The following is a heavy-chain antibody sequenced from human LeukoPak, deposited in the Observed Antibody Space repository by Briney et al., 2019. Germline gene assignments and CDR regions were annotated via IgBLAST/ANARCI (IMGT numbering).Heavy chain of an antibody. J-gene: IGHJ4*02. Sequence: GGSLRLSCAASGFTFSSYGMHWVRQAPGKGLEWVAVISYDGSNKYYADSVKGRFTISRDNSKNTLYLQMNSLRAEDTAVYYCAKPPPQIQLWLTFDYWSQGTLVTVSS. CDR2: ISYDGSNK. V-gene: IGHV3-30*18. D-gene: IGHD5-18*01. CDR1: GFTFSSYG. CDR3: AKPPPQIQLWLTFDY.